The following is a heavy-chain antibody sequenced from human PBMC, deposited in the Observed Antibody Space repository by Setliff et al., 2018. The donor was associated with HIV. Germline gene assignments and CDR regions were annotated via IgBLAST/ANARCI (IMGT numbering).Heavy chain of an antibody. J-gene: IGHJ4*02. D-gene: IGHD3-3*01. CDR3: TRGPEGVAGGDY. V-gene: IGHV4-61*10. Sequence: PSETLSLTCTVSGGSISSGSYYWSWIRQPAGKGLEWIGYIYYSGSANYNPSFKSRVTISVDRSKRQFSLNLSSVTAADTAIYYCTRGPEGVAGGDYWGQGILVTVSS. CDR2: IYYSGSA. CDR1: GGSISSGSYY.